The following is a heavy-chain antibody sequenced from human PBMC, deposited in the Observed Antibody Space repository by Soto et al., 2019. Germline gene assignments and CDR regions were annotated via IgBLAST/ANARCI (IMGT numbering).Heavy chain of an antibody. Sequence: GGSLRLSCAASGFTFDDYTMHWVRQAPGKGLEWVSLISWDGGSTYYADSVKGRFTISRDNSKNSLYLQMNSLRTEDTALYYFAKDTLRSGGGLCDAFDIWGQGTMVTVSS. CDR3: AKDTLRSGGGLCDAFDI. J-gene: IGHJ3*02. CDR2: ISWDGGST. CDR1: GFTFDDYT. V-gene: IGHV3-43*01. D-gene: IGHD3-10*01.